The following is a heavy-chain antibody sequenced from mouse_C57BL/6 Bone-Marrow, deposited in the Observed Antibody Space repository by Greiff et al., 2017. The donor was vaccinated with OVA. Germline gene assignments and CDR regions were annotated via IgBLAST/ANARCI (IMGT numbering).Heavy chain of an antibody. V-gene: IGHV2-2*01. CDR3: ARKGGVITTSYAMDY. CDR2: IWSGGST. Sequence: VKLVESGPGLVQPSQRLSITCTVSGFSLTSYGVHWVRQSPGKGLEWLGVIWSGGSTDYNAAFISRLSISKDNSKSQVFFKMNSLQADDTAIYYCARKGGVITTSYAMDYWGQGTSVTVSS. CDR1: GFSLTSYG. J-gene: IGHJ4*01. D-gene: IGHD1-1*01.